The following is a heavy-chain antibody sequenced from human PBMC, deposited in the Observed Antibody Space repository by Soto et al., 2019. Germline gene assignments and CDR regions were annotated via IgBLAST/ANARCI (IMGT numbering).Heavy chain of an antibody. V-gene: IGHV1-3*05. CDR1: GYTFTSYA. J-gene: IGHJ4*02. CDR3: AWSIVVVTALDY. Sequence: QVQLVQSGAEEKKPGASVKVSCKASGYTFTSYAMHWVRKAPGQRLEWMGWINAGNGNTKYSQKFQGRVTITRDTSASTAYMELSSLRSEDTSVYYCAWSIVVVTALDYCGQATLVTVSS. D-gene: IGHD2-21*02. CDR2: INAGNGNT.